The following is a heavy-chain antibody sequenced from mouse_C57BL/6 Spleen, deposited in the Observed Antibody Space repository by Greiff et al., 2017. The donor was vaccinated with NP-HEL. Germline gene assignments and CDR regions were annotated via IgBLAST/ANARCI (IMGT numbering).Heavy chain of an antibody. J-gene: IGHJ2*01. Sequence: EVKVVESVAELVRPGASVKLSCTASGFNIKNTYMHWVKQRPEQGLEWIGRIDPANGNTKYAPKFQGKATITADTSSNTAYLQLSSLTSEDTAIYYCARGGSSLYYFDYWGQGTTLTVSS. CDR1: GFNIKNTY. CDR2: IDPANGNT. V-gene: IGHV14-3*01. D-gene: IGHD1-1*01. CDR3: ARGGSSLYYFDY.